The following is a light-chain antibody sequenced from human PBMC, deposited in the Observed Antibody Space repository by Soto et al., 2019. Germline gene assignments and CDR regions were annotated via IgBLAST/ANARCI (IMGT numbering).Light chain of an antibody. V-gene: IGKV3-20*01. CDR1: QTVKNDY. Sequence: ETVLTQSPGTLSLSPGEGATLSCRASQTVKNDYLAWYQQRRGLPPRLLIFGASGRATGIPDRFSGSGSGTDFTLTITRLEPEDLAVYYCQQYGSSPLTFGGGTKVDIK. J-gene: IGKJ4*01. CDR2: GAS. CDR3: QQYGSSPLT.